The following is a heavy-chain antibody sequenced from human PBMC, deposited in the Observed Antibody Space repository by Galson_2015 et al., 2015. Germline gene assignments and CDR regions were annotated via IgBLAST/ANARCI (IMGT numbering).Heavy chain of an antibody. CDR2: IYYSGST. D-gene: IGHD3-22*01. CDR1: GGSISSSSYY. CDR3: ARLRVYDSSGYYSFYWYFDL. J-gene: IGHJ2*01. Sequence: SETLSLTCTVSGGSISSSSYYWGWIRQPPGKGLEWIGSIYYSGSTYYNPSLKSRVTISVDTSKNQFSLKLSSVTAADTAVYYCARLRVYDSSGYYSFYWYFDLWGRGTLVTVSS. V-gene: IGHV4-39*01.